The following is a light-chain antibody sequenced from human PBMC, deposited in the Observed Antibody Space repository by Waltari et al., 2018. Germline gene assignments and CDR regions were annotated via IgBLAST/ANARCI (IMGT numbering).Light chain of an antibody. CDR2: EAS. CDR3: QQYKTSPTWT. V-gene: IGKV1-5*03. J-gene: IGKJ1*01. Sequence: DIQMTQSPSTLPASVGDSVTITCRASQNIGSSLVWYQQKPGKAPKLLIYEASSLQLGVPSRFSGRGSGAEFTLTIASLQPDDFAAYYCQQYKTSPTWTFGQGTRVELK. CDR1: QNIGSS.